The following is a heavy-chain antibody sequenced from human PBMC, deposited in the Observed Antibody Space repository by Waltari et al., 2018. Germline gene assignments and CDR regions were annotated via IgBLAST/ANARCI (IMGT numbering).Heavy chain of an antibody. CDR3: ASVSSSISHDAFDI. V-gene: IGHV4-38-2*01. J-gene: IGHJ3*02. CDR2: IYHSGST. CDR1: GYSISSGYY. Sequence: QVQLQESGPGLVKPSETLSLTCAVSGYSISSGYYWGWIRQPPGKGLEWIGSIYHSGSTYNTPALNIRVTISVDTSKNQFSLKLSSVTAADTAVYYCASVSSSISHDAFDIWGQGTMVTVSS. D-gene: IGHD6-13*01.